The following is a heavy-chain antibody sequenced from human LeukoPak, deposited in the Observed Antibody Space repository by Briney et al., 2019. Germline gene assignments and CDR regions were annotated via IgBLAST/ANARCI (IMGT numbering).Heavy chain of an antibody. Sequence: SETLSLTCTVSGGSISSSSYYWGWIRQPPGKGLEWIGSIYYSGSTYYNPSLKSRVTISVDTSKNQFSLKLSSVTAADTAVYYCAIYSYDYCGSGSYYDAFDIWGQGTMVTVSS. CDR2: IYYSGST. J-gene: IGHJ3*02. V-gene: IGHV4-39*01. CDR3: AIYSYDYCGSGSYYDAFDI. D-gene: IGHD3-10*01. CDR1: GGSISSSSYY.